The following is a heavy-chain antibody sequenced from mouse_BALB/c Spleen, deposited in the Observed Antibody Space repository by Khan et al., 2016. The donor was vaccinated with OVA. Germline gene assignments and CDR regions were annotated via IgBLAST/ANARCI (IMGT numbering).Heavy chain of an antibody. Sequence: EVQLVESGPGLVKPSQSLSLTCTVTGYSITSDYAWNWIRQFPGNKLEWMGYISYSGRTSSNPSLKSRISVTRDTSKNQFFLQLNSVTTEDTATYYCAMGRTYWGQGTLVTVSA. CDR2: ISYSGRT. J-gene: IGHJ3*01. D-gene: IGHD4-1*01. CDR3: AMGRTY. V-gene: IGHV3-2*02. CDR1: GYSITSDYA.